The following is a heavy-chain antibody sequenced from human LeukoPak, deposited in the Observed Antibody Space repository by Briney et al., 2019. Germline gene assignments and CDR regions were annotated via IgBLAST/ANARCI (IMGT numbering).Heavy chain of an antibody. D-gene: IGHD2-15*01. Sequence: SETLSLTCTVSGGSISSGGYYWSWIRQPPGKRLEWIAYIYYSGNTKVNPSLKSRVTVSVDTPKNQFSLKLTSVTAADTAVYYCARDKWSGGGLSQFDPWGQGTLVTVSS. CDR1: GGSISSGGYY. CDR3: ARDKWSGGGLSQFDP. CDR2: IYYSGNT. V-gene: IGHV4-61*08. J-gene: IGHJ5*02.